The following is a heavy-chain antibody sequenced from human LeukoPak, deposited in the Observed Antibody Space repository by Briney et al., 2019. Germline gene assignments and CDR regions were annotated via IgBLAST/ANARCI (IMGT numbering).Heavy chain of an antibody. CDR2: ISWNSGSI. J-gene: IGHJ6*04. Sequence: HPGGSLRLSCAASGFTFDDYAMHWVRQAPGKGLEWVSGISWNSGSIGYADSVKGRFTISRDNAKNSLYLQMNSLRAEDTAVYYCAELGITMIGGAWGKGTTVTISS. CDR3: AELGITMIGGA. CDR1: GFTFDDYA. D-gene: IGHD3-10*02. V-gene: IGHV3-9*01.